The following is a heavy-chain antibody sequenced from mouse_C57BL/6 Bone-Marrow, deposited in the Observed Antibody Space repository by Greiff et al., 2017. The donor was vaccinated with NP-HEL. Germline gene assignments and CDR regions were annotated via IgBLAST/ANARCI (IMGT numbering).Heavy chain of an antibody. J-gene: IGHJ1*03. CDR1: GYTFTSYW. D-gene: IGHD1-1*01. CDR2: IYPGSGST. CDR3: AREGVYYGSSYWYFDV. Sequence: QAQLQQPGAELVKPGASVKMSCKASGYTFTSYWITWVKQRPGQGLEWIGDIYPGSGSTNYNEKFKSKATLTVDTSSSTAYMQLSSLTSEDSAVYYCAREGVYYGSSYWYFDVWGTGTTVTVSS. V-gene: IGHV1-55*01.